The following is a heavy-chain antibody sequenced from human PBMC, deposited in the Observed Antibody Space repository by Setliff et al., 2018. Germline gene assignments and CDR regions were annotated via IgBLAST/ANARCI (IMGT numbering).Heavy chain of an antibody. Sequence: PGESLKISCAASGFVFGTYGMHWVRQAPGKGLDWVASVRFDGSYKVYADSVKGRFTISRDNSENTLFLQMTSLRPEDTALYYCTKDRSDSGYAGFDYWGQGSQVTVSS. CDR2: VRFDGSYK. V-gene: IGHV3-30*02. CDR3: TKDRSDSGYAGFDY. D-gene: IGHD5-12*01. CDR1: GFVFGTYG. J-gene: IGHJ4*02.